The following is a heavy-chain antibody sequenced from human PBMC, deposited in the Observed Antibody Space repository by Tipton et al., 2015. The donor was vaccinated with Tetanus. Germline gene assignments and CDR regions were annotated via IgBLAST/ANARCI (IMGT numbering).Heavy chain of an antibody. D-gene: IGHD1-14*01. Sequence: TLSLTCAVSGGSISSGDYSWSWIRQPPGKGLEWIGYIYYSGSTNYNPSLKSRVTISVDTSRNQFSLKLSPVTAADTAVYYCARGTGDYWGQGTLVTVSS. CDR2: IYYSGST. J-gene: IGHJ4*02. V-gene: IGHV4-61*08. CDR3: ARGTGDY. CDR1: GGSISSGDYS.